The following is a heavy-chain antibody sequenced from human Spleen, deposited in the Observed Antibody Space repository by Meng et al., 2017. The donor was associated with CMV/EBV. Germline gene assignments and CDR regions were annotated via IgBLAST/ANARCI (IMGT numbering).Heavy chain of an antibody. CDR1: GGPFSSYA. V-gene: IGHV1-69*05. CDR2: IIPIFGTA. Sequence: KASGGPFSSYAISWVRQAPGQGLEWMGGIIPIFGTANYAQKFQGRVTITTDESTSTAYMELSSLRSEDTAVYYCASRSGSYYGGWFDPWGQGTLVTVSS. J-gene: IGHJ5*02. D-gene: IGHD1-26*01. CDR3: ASRSGSYYGGWFDP.